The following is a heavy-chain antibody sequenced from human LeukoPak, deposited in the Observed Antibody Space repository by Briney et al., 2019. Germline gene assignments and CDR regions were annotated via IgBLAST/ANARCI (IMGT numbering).Heavy chain of an antibody. CDR3: ARVPSNPNYDFWSGYYFDY. D-gene: IGHD3-3*01. CDR2: ISAYNGNT. V-gene: IGHV1-18*01. J-gene: IGHJ4*02. CDR1: GYTFTSYG. Sequence: ASVKVSCKASGYTFTSYGISWVRQAPGQGLEWMGWISAYNGNTNYAQKLQGRVTMTTDTSTSTAYMELRSLRSDDTAVYYCARVPSNPNYDFWSGYYFDYWGQGTLVTVPS.